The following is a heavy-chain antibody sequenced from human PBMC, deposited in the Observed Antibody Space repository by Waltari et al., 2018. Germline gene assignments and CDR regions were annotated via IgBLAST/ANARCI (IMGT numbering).Heavy chain of an antibody. V-gene: IGHV4-59*11. J-gene: IGHJ3*02. CDR1: GGSISSHY. D-gene: IGHD5-12*01. CDR3: ARDNPVVATIGFDAFDI. Sequence: QVQLQESGPGLVKPSETLSLTCTVSGGSISSHYWSWIRQPPGKGLEWIGYIYYSGSTNYNPSLKSRVTISVDTSKNQFSLKLSSVTAADTAVYYCARDNPVVATIGFDAFDIWGQGTMVTVSS. CDR2: IYYSGST.